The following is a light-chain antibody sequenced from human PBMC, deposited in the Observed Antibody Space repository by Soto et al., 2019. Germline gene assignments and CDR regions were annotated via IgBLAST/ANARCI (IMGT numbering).Light chain of an antibody. CDR1: SSNIGSNY. Sequence: QSVLTHPPSASGTPGQRVTISCSGSSSNIGSNYVFWYHQLPGTAPKLLIYANNQRSSGVPDRVSGSKSGTSASLAISGLRSEDEADYYCAVWDDGLSGWVLGGGTKLTVL. V-gene: IGLV1-47*02. CDR2: ANN. CDR3: AVWDDGLSGWV. J-gene: IGLJ3*02.